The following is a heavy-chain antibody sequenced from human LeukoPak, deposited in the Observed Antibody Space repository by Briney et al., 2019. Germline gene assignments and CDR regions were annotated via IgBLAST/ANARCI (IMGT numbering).Heavy chain of an antibody. Sequence: GVSLRLSCAASGFTFRSYAMIWVRQPPAKGLEWGAAMSGNGDTKYYADSVKGRSTISRDNFRDTLYLQMDSLRAEETAIDYCAKRATQTTLYNYLYVYLDVWGKGTMVTVSS. J-gene: IGHJ6*03. CDR2: MSGNGDTK. CDR1: GFTFRSYA. V-gene: IGHV3-23*01. CDR3: AKRATQTTLYNYLYVYLDV. D-gene: IGHD1-1*01.